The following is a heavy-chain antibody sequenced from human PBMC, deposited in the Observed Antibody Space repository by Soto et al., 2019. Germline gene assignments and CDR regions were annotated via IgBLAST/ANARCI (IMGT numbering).Heavy chain of an antibody. J-gene: IGHJ4*02. CDR3: ARRGTYYLDY. Sequence: PGGSLRLSCAASGFTLSNYDMNWVRQAPGKGLEWVSAIIGSSTDIYYADSVKGRFTISRDNAKNSLYLQMNSLRAEDTAVYYCARRGTYYLDYWGQGTLVTVSS. CDR1: GFTLSNYD. D-gene: IGHD1-1*01. V-gene: IGHV3-21*01. CDR2: IIGSSTDI.